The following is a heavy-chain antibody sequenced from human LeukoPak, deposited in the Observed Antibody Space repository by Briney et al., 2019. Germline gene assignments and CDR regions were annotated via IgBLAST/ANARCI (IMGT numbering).Heavy chain of an antibody. D-gene: IGHD3-22*01. V-gene: IGHV4-34*01. Sequence: PSETLSLTCAVYGGSFGVYWWSWIRQFPDKGLEWIGEINHSGTTNYNPSLKSRVTISVDLSNDQFSLKLSSVTAADTAVYYCARHQYYYDSSGYRRPFDYWGQGTLVTVSS. CDR1: GGSFGVYW. J-gene: IGHJ4*02. CDR3: ARHQYYYDSSGYRRPFDY. CDR2: INHSGTT.